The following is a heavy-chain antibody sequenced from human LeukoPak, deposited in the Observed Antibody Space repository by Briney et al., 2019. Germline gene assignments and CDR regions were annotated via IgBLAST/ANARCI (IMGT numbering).Heavy chain of an antibody. J-gene: IGHJ5*02. CDR1: GGSISSYY. CDR3: ARERYYDSSGSLNWFDP. V-gene: IGHV4-59*01. D-gene: IGHD3-22*01. CDR2: IYYSGST. Sequence: SVTLSLTCTVSGGSISSYYWSWIRQPPGKGLEWIGYIYYSGSTNYNPSLKSRVTISVDTSKNQFSLKLSSVTAADTAVYYCARERYYDSSGSLNWFDPWGQGTLVTVSS.